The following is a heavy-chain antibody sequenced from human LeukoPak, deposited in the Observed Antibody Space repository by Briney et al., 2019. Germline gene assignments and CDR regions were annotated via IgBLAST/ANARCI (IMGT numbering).Heavy chain of an antibody. J-gene: IGHJ4*02. CDR1: GYTFTSYG. D-gene: IGHD2-2*01. CDR2: ISAYNGNT. V-gene: IGHV1-18*01. CDR3: ARVDIVVVPTAFDY. Sequence: GASVKVSCKASGYTFTSYGISWVRQAPGQGLDWMGWISAYNGNTNYAQKLQGRVTMTTDTSTSTAYMELRSLRSDDTAVYYCARVDIVVVPTAFDYWGQGTLVTVSS.